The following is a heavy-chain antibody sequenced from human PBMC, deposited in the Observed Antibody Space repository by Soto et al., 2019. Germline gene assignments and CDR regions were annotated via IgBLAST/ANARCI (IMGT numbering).Heavy chain of an antibody. J-gene: IGHJ5*02. D-gene: IGHD6-13*01. CDR3: AKGGSSWTEWFDP. Sequence: QVQLVQSGAEVKKPGASVKVSCKASGYPLTAKYLHWVRQAPGQGLEWMGWINPSSGGTKEAQKFPGRVTTTRDPSISAAYMELSRLTSDDTAVYYCAKGGSSWTEWFDPWGQGTLVTVSS. CDR1: GYPLTAKY. V-gene: IGHV1-2*02. CDR2: INPSSGGT.